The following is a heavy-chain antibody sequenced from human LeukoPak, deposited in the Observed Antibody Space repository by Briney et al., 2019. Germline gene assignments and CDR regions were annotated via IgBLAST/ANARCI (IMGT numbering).Heavy chain of an antibody. V-gene: IGHV3-72*01. CDR2: TRNKANSYTT. CDR3: ARVGGDYGDYKYYYYYMDV. Sequence: PGGSLRLSCAASGFTSSDHYMDWLPQAPGKGLEGVGRTRNKANSYTTESADSVKGRFTISRDDSKNSLYLQMNSLKTEDTAVYYCARVGGDYGDYKYYYYYMDVWAKGPRSPSP. D-gene: IGHD4-17*01. J-gene: IGHJ6*03. CDR1: GFTSSDHY.